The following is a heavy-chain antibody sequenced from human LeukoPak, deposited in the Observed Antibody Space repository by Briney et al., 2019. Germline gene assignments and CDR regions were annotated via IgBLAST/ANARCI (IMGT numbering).Heavy chain of an antibody. CDR1: GYTFTSYG. V-gene: IGHV1-18*01. CDR2: ISAYNGNT. D-gene: IGHD3-22*01. CDR3: ARDRPGYYDSSGYYYSDY. J-gene: IGHJ4*02. Sequence: ASVNVSYKASGYTFTSYGISWVRQAPGQGLEGMGWISAYNGNTNYAQKLQGRVTMTTDTSTSTAYMELRSLRSDDTAVYYCARDRPGYYDSSGYYYSDYWGQGTLVTVSS.